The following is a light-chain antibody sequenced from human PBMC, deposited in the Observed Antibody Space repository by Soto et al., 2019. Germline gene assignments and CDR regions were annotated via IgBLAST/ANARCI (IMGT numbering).Light chain of an antibody. CDR3: QHYGSSWT. CDR1: QYVSSSY. J-gene: IGKJ1*01. CDR2: GAS. Sequence: EIVLTQSPGTLSLSPGEGATLSYRASQYVSSSYLAWFQQKPGQAPRLLIFGASNRAAGIPDRFSGSGAGTDFTLTISRLEAEDFAIYYCQHYGSSWTFGQGTKVEIK. V-gene: IGKV3-20*01.